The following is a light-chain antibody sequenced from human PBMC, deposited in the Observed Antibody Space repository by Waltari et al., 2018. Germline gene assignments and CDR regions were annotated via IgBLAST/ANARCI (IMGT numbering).Light chain of an antibody. CDR3: QSSDTSARWV. J-gene: IGLJ3*02. CDR2: RDD. CDR1: SGSIAGKY. V-gene: IGLV6-57*02. Sequence: NFMLTQPHSVSASPGKTVTISCTVTSGSIAGKYVQWYQHRPGSAPTTVFYRDDQRPPGVPDRFSGSIDRSSNSASLTISGLKTDDEADYYCQSSDTSARWVVGGGTRLTVL.